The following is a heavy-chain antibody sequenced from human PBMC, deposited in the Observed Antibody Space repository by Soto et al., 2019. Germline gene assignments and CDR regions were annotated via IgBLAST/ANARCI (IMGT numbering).Heavy chain of an antibody. V-gene: IGHV1-3*01. CDR2: INAGNGNT. J-gene: IGHJ6*02. Sequence: QVQLVQSGAEVKKPGASVKVSCKACGYTFSSYAMHWVRQAPGQRLEWMGWINAGNGNTKYSQKFQGRVTISRDTSASTAYMEQSSLRSEDTAVYYCAIEYCGGVCYSAARYGMDVWGQGTTVTVSS. CDR1: GYTFSSYA. CDR3: AIEYCGGVCYSAARYGMDV. D-gene: IGHD2-21*02.